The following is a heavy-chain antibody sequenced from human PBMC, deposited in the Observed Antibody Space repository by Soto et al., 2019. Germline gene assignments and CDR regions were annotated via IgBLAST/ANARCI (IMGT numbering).Heavy chain of an antibody. CDR1: VVTFSNYA. J-gene: IGHJ5*02. V-gene: IGHV3-33*01. CDR3: ARDHEEGHGDNYITS. D-gene: IGHD3-10*01. Sequence: PWWSPRIACAASVVTFSNYAMAWVRQAPGMGLEWVAVIWYDKSNRYYADSVSGRFTVSIDNSKNTVFLQMDSLRAEDTAIYYCARDHEEGHGDNYITSWGQGTMVTVSS. CDR2: IWYDKSNR.